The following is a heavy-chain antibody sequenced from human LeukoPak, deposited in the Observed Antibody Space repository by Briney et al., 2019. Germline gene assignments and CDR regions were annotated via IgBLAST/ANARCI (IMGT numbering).Heavy chain of an antibody. CDR1: GFTFSNYN. J-gene: IGHJ4*02. CDR3: ARIAVTYTFDY. D-gene: IGHD4-17*01. V-gene: IGHV3-21*03. Sequence: PGGSLSLSCAASGFTFSNYNMNWVRQPPGKGREWVSSIYYICSDIYYADLVKDRFTIFRENAQDSLYPHTESLRAEKTGVYYCARIAVTYTFDYWGQGTLVTVSS. CDR2: IYYICSDI.